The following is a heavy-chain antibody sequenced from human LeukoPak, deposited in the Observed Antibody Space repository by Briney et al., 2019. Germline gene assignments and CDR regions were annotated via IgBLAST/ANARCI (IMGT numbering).Heavy chain of an antibody. D-gene: IGHD3-22*01. CDR2: ISWDGGST. Sequence: GGSLRLSCAASGFTFDDYAMHWVRQAPGKGLEWVSLISWDGGSTYYADSVKGRFTISRDNSKNSLYLQMNSLRAEDTALYYCAKDSDDSSPSSLDYWDQGTLVTVSS. J-gene: IGHJ4*02. CDR3: AKDSDDSSPSSLDY. CDR1: GFTFDDYA. V-gene: IGHV3-43D*03.